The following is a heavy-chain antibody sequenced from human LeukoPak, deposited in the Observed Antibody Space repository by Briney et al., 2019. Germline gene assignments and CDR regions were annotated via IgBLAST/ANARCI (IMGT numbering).Heavy chain of an antibody. CDR3: ARGAVSYSSGWYANWYLDL. Sequence: GGSLRLSCAASGSTFSSYNMNWVRQAPGKGLEWVSSITSSSSYIYYADSVKGRFTISRDNTKNSLYLQMNSLRAEDTAVHYCARGAVSYSSGWYANWYLDLWGRGTLVTVSS. CDR1: GSTFSSYN. J-gene: IGHJ2*01. V-gene: IGHV3-21*01. D-gene: IGHD6-19*01. CDR2: ITSSSSYI.